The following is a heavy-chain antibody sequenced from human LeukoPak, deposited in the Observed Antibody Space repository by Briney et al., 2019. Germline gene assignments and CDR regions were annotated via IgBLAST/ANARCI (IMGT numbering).Heavy chain of an antibody. D-gene: IGHD5-24*01. CDR2: IKSRTDGGTT. Sequence: PGGSLRLSCAASQPTFSSAWMTWVRQIPGKGLEWVGHIKSRTDGGTTDYAAPVKGRFTVSRDDSKNTVYLQMNSLKTEDSAVYFCATEFYSNGYNYWGRGTLVTVSS. CDR3: ATEFYSNGYNY. V-gene: IGHV3-15*01. J-gene: IGHJ4*02. CDR1: QPTFSSAW.